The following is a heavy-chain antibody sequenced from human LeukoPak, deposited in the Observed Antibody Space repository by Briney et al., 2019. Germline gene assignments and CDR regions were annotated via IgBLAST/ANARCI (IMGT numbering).Heavy chain of an antibody. CDR2: ISSSSSYI. Sequence: GGSLRLSCAASGFTFSSYSMNWVRQAPGKGLEWVSSISSSSSYIYYADSVKGRFTISRDNAKNSLYLQMNGLRAEDTAVYYCARDLFSYTETFDYWGQGTLVTVSS. CDR3: ARDLFSYTETFDY. J-gene: IGHJ4*02. V-gene: IGHV3-21*01. D-gene: IGHD3-16*02. CDR1: GFTFSSYS.